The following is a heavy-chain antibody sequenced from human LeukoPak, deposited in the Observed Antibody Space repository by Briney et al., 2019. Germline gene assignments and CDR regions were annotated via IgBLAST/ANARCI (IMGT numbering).Heavy chain of an antibody. CDR1: GDRVSSNGAA. CDR2: TYYSSKWYN. D-gene: IGHD5-12*01. CDR3: ARDSSGASSYYAYGMDV. J-gene: IGHJ6*01. V-gene: IGHV6-1*01. Sequence: SQTLTLTCATSGDRVSSNGAAWNCIRQSPSRGLEWLGRTYYSSKWYNDYAVSVKSRITINPDTSKNQFSLQLKSVTPEDTAVYYCARDSSGASSYYAYGMDVWGKRVTVTVSS.